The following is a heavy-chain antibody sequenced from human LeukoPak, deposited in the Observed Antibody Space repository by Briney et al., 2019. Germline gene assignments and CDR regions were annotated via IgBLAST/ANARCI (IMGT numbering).Heavy chain of an antibody. Sequence: PGGSLRLSCAASGFTVSSNYMSWVRQAPGKGLEWVSVIYSGGNTYYADSVKGRFTSSRDNSKDTLYLQMNSLRAEDTAVYYCAKERSSGWPFDYWGQGTLVTVSS. V-gene: IGHV3-53*01. CDR2: IYSGGNT. D-gene: IGHD6-19*01. CDR1: GFTVSSNY. CDR3: AKERSSGWPFDY. J-gene: IGHJ4*02.